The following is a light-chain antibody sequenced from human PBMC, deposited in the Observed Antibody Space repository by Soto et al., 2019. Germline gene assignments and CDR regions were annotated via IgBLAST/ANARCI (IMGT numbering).Light chain of an antibody. Sequence: QSALTQPASVSGSPGQSITISCTGTISDIGGYNYVSWYQQHPGKAPKLMIYDVSKRPSGVSDRFSGSKSGNTASLTISGLQAEDEADYYCNSYTSSRTHVFGTGTKVTVL. J-gene: IGLJ1*01. CDR2: DVS. CDR3: NSYTSSRTHV. V-gene: IGLV2-14*01. CDR1: ISDIGGYNY.